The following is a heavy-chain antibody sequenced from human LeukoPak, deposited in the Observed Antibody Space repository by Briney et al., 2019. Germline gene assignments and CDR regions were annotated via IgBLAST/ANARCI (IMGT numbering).Heavy chain of an antibody. V-gene: IGHV3-30-3*01. CDR1: GFTFRNYV. J-gene: IGHJ4*02. CDR3: AKGNDGVDY. Sequence: GGSLRLSCAASGFTFRNYVIHWVRQAPGKGLEWVAVTSSDLNVKLYADSVKGRFTISRDNSRSTLYLQMNSLRPEDTAVYYCAKGNDGVDYWGQGTLVTVSS. CDR2: TSSDLNVK. D-gene: IGHD1-1*01.